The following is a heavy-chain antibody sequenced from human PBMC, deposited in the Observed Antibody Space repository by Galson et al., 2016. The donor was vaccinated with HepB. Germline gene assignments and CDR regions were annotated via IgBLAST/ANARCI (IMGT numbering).Heavy chain of an antibody. CDR2: IRGNGGGT. D-gene: IGHD6-19*01. Sequence: SLRLSCAASGFTSSSYSMNWVRQAPGKGLEWVSSIRGNGGGTNYADSVTGRFTISRDTSKNTLFLQMNSLRAEDTAVYYCAKISFDGYTSGWGGAFDIWGQGTVVTVSS. CDR3: AKISFDGYTSGWGGAFDI. J-gene: IGHJ3*02. V-gene: IGHV3-23*01. CDR1: GFTSSSYS.